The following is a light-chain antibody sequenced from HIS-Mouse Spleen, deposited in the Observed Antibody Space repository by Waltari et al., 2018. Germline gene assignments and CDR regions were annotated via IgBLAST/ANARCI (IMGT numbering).Light chain of an antibody. Sequence: QSALTQPPSASGSPGQSVTISCPGTSSDVGGYNYVSWYQQHPGKAPKLMIYEVSKRPSGGPDRFSGSKSGNTASLTVSGLQAEDEADYYCSSYAGSNNYVFGTGTKVTVL. CDR2: EVS. CDR1: SSDVGGYNY. V-gene: IGLV2-8*01. J-gene: IGLJ1*01. CDR3: SSYAGSNNYV.